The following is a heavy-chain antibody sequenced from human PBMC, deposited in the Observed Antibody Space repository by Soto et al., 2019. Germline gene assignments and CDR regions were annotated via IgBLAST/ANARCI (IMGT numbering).Heavy chain of an antibody. CDR3: ARRTSVDFYYGMDV. CDR2: IYYSGRT. CDR1: RLSISRDDPY. Sequence: SLFLTCIFSRLSISRDDPYWSWIWQPPGKGLEWIAYIYYSGRTYYNPSLRSRVIISVDTSKNQFSLKLNSVTAADTAVYYCARRTSVDFYYGMDVWGQGTSVTVSS. J-gene: IGHJ6*02. V-gene: IGHV4-30-4*01. D-gene: IGHD6-19*01.